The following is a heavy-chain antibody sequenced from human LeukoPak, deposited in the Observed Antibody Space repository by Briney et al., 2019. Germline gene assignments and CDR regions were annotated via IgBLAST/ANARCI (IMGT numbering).Heavy chain of an antibody. CDR2: ISYDGSNK. CDR3: ARGIQFLEWLLSGQFDY. D-gene: IGHD3-3*01. J-gene: IGHJ4*02. CDR1: GFTFSSYA. V-gene: IGHV3-30-3*01. Sequence: GGSLRLSCAASGFTFSSYAMHWVRQAPGKGLEWVAVISYDGSNKYYADSVKGRFTISRDNSKNTLYLQMNSLRAEDTAVYYCARGIQFLEWLLSGQFDYWGQGTLVTVSS.